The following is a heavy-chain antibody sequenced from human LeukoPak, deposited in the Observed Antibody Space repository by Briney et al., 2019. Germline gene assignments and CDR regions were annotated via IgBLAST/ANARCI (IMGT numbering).Heavy chain of an antibody. CDR1: GGSISSYY. V-gene: IGHV4-59*01. CDR3: ARDSGLYCSSTSCPEGFDI. D-gene: IGHD2-2*01. CDR2: IYYSGST. J-gene: IGHJ3*02. Sequence: PSETLSLTCTVSGGSISSYYWSWIRQPPGKGLEWIGYIYYSGSTNYNPSLKSRVTISVDTSKNQFSLKLSSVTAADTAVYYCARDSGLYCSSTSCPEGFDIWGQGTMVTVSS.